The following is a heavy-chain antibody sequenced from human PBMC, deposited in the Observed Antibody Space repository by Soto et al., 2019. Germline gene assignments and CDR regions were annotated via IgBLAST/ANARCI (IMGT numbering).Heavy chain of an antibody. D-gene: IGHD5-18*01. CDR2: ISGSGGST. Sequence: GGSLRLSCAASGFTFSSYAMSWVRRAPGKGLEWVSAISGSGGSTYYADSVKGRFTISRDNSKNTLYLQMNSLRAEDTAVYYCAKAGPYSYGFDYYYGMDVWGQGTTVTVSS. J-gene: IGHJ6*02. CDR3: AKAGPYSYGFDYYYGMDV. CDR1: GFTFSSYA. V-gene: IGHV3-23*01.